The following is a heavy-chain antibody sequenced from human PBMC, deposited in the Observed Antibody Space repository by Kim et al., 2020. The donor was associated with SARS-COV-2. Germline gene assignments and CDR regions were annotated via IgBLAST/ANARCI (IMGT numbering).Heavy chain of an antibody. V-gene: IGHV4-34*01. CDR2: IQHSGST. CDR3: ARGRKGGGLQP. D-gene: IGHD3-16*01. Sequence: SETLSLTCAVYGGTFNNYYWSWIRQSPAKGLEWIGEIQHSGSTHFHLSLKNRLTLSINTSKKQFSLNLTSATAADTGVYYWARGRKGGGLQPWAQGTRVTVSS. CDR1: GGTFNNYY. J-gene: IGHJ5*02.